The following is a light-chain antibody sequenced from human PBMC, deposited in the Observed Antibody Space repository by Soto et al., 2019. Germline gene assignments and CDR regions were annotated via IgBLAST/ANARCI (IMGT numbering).Light chain of an antibody. Sequence: DLQMTQSPSSLSASVGDRVTITCRASENIFSYVNWYQQKSGNAPKLLIFGTSSLHSGVPSGFSGSGSGTDFTLTISSLQPEDFATYYCQQSYSTPRTFGGGTKVDIK. CDR3: QQSYSTPRT. CDR2: GTS. V-gene: IGKV1-39*01. J-gene: IGKJ4*02. CDR1: ENIFSY.